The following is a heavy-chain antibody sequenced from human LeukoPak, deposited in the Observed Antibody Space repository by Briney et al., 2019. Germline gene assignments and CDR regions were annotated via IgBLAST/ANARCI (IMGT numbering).Heavy chain of an antibody. CDR3: AKSDWFDP. J-gene: IGHJ5*02. V-gene: IGHV3-74*03. CDR1: GFTLKNYW. Sequence: GGSLRLSCETPGFTLKNYWMSWLRRAPGKGLEWVSRSKYDGSTAMYAESVKGRFTISRDNARGTLYLQMNSLRVDDTAVYYCAKSDWFDPCGRGILVTVSS. CDR2: SKYDGSTA.